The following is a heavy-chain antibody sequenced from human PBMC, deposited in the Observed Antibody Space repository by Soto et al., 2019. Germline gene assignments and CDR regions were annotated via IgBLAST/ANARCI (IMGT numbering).Heavy chain of an antibody. CDR3: ARETGSSWYLDY. CDR2: IWYDGSNK. V-gene: IGHV3-33*01. J-gene: IGHJ4*02. CDR1: GFTFSSYG. D-gene: IGHD6-13*01. Sequence: QVQLVESGGGVVQPGRSLRLSCAASGFTFSSYGMHWVRQAPGKGLEWVAVIWYDGSNKYYADSVKGRFTISRDNSKNTRYLQMNSLRAEDTAVYYCARETGSSWYLDYWGQGTLVTVSS.